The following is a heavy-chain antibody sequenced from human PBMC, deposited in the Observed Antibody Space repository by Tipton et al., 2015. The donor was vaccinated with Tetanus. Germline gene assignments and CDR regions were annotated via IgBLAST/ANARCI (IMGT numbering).Heavy chain of an antibody. J-gene: IGHJ6*02. D-gene: IGHD3-16*01. Sequence: TLSLTCTVSSASISSSDYYWGWIRQPPGKGLEWIGSVYYDGSAYRNPSLESRLTISVDTSKNQFSLKLSSVTAADTAVYYCASTVGHSGGYYYYYGMDVWGQGTTVTVSS. CDR3: ASTVGHSGGYYYYYGMDV. CDR2: VYYDGSA. CDR1: SASISSSDYY. V-gene: IGHV4-39*07.